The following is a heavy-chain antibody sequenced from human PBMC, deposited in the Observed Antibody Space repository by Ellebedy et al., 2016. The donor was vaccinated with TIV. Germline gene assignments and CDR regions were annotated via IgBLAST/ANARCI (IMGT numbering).Heavy chain of an antibody. D-gene: IGHD2-2*01. V-gene: IGHV3-23*01. Sequence: GESLKISXAASGFSFSRYAMTWVRQAPGKGLEWVSGITGSGFSTYYADSVKGRFTISRDNSRNTLYLQMNSLRAEDTAVYFCAKLGQLLEYYYYGMDVWGQGTTVTVSS. CDR3: AKLGQLLEYYYYGMDV. J-gene: IGHJ6*02. CDR1: GFSFSRYA. CDR2: ITGSGFST.